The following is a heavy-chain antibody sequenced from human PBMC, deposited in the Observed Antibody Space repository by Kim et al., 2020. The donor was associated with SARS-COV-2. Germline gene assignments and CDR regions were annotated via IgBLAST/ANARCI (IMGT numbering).Heavy chain of an antibody. CDR2: ISGSGGST. J-gene: IGHJ1*01. D-gene: IGHD6-13*01. CDR1: GFTFSSYA. Sequence: GGSLRLSCAASGFTFSSYAMSWVRQAPGKGLEWVSAISGSGGSTYYADSMKGRFTISRDNSKNTLYLQMNSLRAEDTAVYYCAKEGNSSSWYISAPPKYFQHWGQGTLVTVSS. CDR3: AKEGNSSSWYISAPPKYFQH. V-gene: IGHV3-23*01.